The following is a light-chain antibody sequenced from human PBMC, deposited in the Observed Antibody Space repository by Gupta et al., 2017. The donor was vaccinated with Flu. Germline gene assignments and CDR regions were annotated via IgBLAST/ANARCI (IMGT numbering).Light chain of an antibody. V-gene: IGKV3-15*01. CDR3: QQNNNWPPLT. Sequence: EIVMTQSPATLSVSPGERATLACRAMQSVSSNLDWYQQKPRQAPRLLICGSSTSDTGIPARFSGRGYGKDVALTISSRQSEEFAGYYCQQNNNWPPLTFGGGTKVEIK. J-gene: IGKJ4*01. CDR1: QSVSSN. CDR2: GSS.